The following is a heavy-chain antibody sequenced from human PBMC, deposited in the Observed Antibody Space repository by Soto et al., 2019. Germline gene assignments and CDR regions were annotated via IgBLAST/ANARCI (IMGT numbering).Heavy chain of an antibody. Sequence: QVQLVQSGAEVKKPGSSVKVSCKASGGTFSSYAISWVRQAPGQGLEWMGGIIPIFGTANYAQKFQGRVTITADESTSTAYMELSSLRSEDTAVHYCARDFGNSYGYDYYYGMDVWGQGTTVTVSS. V-gene: IGHV1-69*12. CDR2: IIPIFGTA. CDR3: ARDFGNSYGYDYYYGMDV. D-gene: IGHD5-18*01. J-gene: IGHJ6*02. CDR1: GGTFSSYA.